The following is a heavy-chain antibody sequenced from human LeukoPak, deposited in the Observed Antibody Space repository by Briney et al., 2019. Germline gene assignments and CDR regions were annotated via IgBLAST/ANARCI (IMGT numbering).Heavy chain of an antibody. V-gene: IGHV3-30*18. CDR2: ISYDGSNK. D-gene: IGHD1-26*01. Sequence: PGRSLRLSCAASGFTFSSYGMHWVRQAPGKGLEWVAVISYDGSNKYYADSVKGRFTISRDNSKNTLYLQMNSLRAEDTAVYYCAKDQGGSYLGMAEYFQHWGQGTLVTVSS. CDR3: AKDQGGSYLGMAEYFQH. CDR1: GFTFSSYG. J-gene: IGHJ1*01.